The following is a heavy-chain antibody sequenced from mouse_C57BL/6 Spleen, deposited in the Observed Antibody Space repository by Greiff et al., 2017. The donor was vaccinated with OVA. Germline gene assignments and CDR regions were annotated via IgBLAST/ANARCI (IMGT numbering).Heavy chain of an antibody. D-gene: IGHD1-1*01. CDR3: ARNSVRGLDFDY. J-gene: IGHJ2*01. CDR1: GFSLTSYG. Sequence: VQLQQSGPGLVQPSQSLSITCTASGFSLTSYGVHWVRQSPGKGLEWLGVIWSGGGTDYNAAFISRLGISTDNSKSHVFFKMNSLQADDTAIYYCARNSVRGLDFDYWGQGTTLTVSS. CDR2: IWSGGGT. V-gene: IGHV2-2*01.